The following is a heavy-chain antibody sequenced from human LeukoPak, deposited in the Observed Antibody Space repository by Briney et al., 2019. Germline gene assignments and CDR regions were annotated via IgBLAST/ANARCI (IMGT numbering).Heavy chain of an antibody. D-gene: IGHD2-15*01. CDR3: AKDACSGGTCYGGWYCDL. Sequence: PGGSLRLSCAASGFTFSSYGMHWVRQAPGKGLEWVAFMHYDGNIKYYADSVKGRFTISRDISKNTLYLQVSSLRAEDTAVYYCAKDACSGGTCYGGWYCDLWGRGTLVTVSS. V-gene: IGHV3-30*02. J-gene: IGHJ2*01. CDR2: MHYDGNIK. CDR1: GFTFSSYG.